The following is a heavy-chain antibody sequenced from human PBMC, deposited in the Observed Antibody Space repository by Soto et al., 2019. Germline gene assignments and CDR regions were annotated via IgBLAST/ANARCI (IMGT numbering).Heavy chain of an antibody. CDR2: IYWNRAMI. V-gene: IGHV3-9*01. J-gene: IGHJ4*02. CDR3: VRDMVAGGADY. CDR1: GLSFENYA. D-gene: IGHD2-15*01. Sequence: VHLVESGGDLVQPGRSLRLSCAASGLSFENYAMHWVRQPPGKCLEWVSGIYWNRAMIGYADSVKGQFTISRDNTKNSLYLQMNSLRVEDTALYYCVRDMVAGGADYWGQGTLVSVSS.